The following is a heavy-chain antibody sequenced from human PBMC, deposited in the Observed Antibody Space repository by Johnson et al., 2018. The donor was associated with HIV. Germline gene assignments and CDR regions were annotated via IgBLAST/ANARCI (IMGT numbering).Heavy chain of an antibody. CDR3: AKVAVATAAGGVALDI. CDR1: GFTVSSNY. V-gene: IGHV3-66*02. Sequence: VQLVESGGGLVQPGGSLRLSCAAAGFTVSSNYMNCVRQAPGKGLERVAVVYSGGGTDYADSVKGRFPISRDNSKNTLYLQMNSLRAEDTAVYYCAKVAVATAAGGVALDIWGPGTMVTVSA. D-gene: IGHD6-19*01. CDR2: VYSGGGT. J-gene: IGHJ3*02.